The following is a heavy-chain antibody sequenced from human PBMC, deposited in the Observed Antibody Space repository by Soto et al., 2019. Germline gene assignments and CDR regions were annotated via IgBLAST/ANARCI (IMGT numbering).Heavy chain of an antibody. J-gene: IGHJ4*02. CDR3: AKRKKYSSSSEFAY. CDR2: ISGSGGST. D-gene: IGHD6-6*01. V-gene: IGHV3-23*01. Sequence: PGGSLRLSCASSGFTFTSYAMSWVRQAPGKGLEWVSAISGSGGSTYYADSVKGRFTISRDNSKNTLYLQMNSLRAEDTAVYYCAKRKKYSSSSEFAYWVQGTLVTVSS. CDR1: GFTFTSYA.